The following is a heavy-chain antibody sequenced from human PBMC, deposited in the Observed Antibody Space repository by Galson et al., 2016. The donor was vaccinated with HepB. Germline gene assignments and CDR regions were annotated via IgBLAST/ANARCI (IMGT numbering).Heavy chain of an antibody. CDR2: ITWNSGSV. J-gene: IGHJ4*02. V-gene: IGHV3-9*01. Sequence: SLRLSCAASGITYEDYAMHWVRQAPGKGLEWVSGITWNSGSVAYAGSVKGRFTISRDNAKNSLYLQMNSLRTEDTALYYCAKDLEYWGQGTLVTVSS. CDR3: AKDLEY. CDR1: GITYEDYA.